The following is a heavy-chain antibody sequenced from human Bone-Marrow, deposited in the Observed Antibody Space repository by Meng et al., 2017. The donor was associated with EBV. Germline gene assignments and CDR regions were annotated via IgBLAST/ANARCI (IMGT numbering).Heavy chain of an antibody. CDR2: LNPMVGEP. D-gene: IGHD3-10*01. Sequence: QVQLLESGGEWKKPGSSVKVPCRTSGCTFRSDAVSWVRQAPGQGLEWMGGLNPMVGEPHYAQKFQGRVTIIAEESTSTHSMELNSLRSEDTAMYYCASESGRGFTPDYWGQGTLVTVSS. V-gene: IGHV1-69*01. CDR3: ASESGRGFTPDY. J-gene: IGHJ4*02. CDR1: GCTFRSDA.